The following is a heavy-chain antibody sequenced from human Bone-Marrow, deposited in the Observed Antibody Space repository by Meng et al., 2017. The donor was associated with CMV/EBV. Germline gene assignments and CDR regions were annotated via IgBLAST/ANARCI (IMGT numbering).Heavy chain of an antibody. J-gene: IGHJ6*02. CDR2: ISSSSTI. V-gene: IGHV3-48*04. CDR1: GFTFSSYS. CDR3: AREEGILVVVPAEGYYYGMDV. Sequence: GESLKISCAASGFTFSSYSMNWVRQAPGKGLEWVSYISSSSTIYYADSVKGRFTISRDNAKNSLYLQMNSLRAEDTAVYYCAREEGILVVVPAEGYYYGMDVWGQGTTVTVSS. D-gene: IGHD2-2*01.